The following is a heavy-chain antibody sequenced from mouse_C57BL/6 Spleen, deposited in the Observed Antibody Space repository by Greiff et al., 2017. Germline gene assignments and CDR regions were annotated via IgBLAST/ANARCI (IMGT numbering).Heavy chain of an antibody. CDR1: GFTFSSYA. CDR2: ISDGGSYT. J-gene: IGHJ3*01. D-gene: IGHD2-2*01. Sequence: EVNVVESGGGLVKPGGSLKLSCAASGFTFSSYAMSWVRQTPEKRLEWVATISDGGSYTYYPDTVKGRFTISRDNAKNNLYLQMSHLKSEDTAMYYCARALRSTMVTTGGWFAYWGQGTLVTVSA. CDR3: ARALRSTMVTTGGWFAY. V-gene: IGHV5-4*03.